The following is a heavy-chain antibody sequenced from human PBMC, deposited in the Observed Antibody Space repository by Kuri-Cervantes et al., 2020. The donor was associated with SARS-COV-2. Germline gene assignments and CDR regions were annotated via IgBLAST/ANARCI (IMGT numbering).Heavy chain of an antibody. Sequence: GESLKISCAASGFTFSSYGMQWVRQAPGKGLVWVSRINPDGSYTNNADSVKGRFTLSRDNAKNMLFLQMNSLRAEDTAVYYCVRDGDHWNFDYWGQGTLVTVSS. CDR3: VRDGDHWNFDY. CDR2: INPDGSYT. D-gene: IGHD1-1*01. CDR1: GFTFSSYG. J-gene: IGHJ4*02. V-gene: IGHV3-74*01.